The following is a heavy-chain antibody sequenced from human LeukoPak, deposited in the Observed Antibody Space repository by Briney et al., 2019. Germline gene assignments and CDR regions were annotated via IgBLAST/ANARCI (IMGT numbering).Heavy chain of an antibody. CDR1: GGSFSGYY. D-gene: IGHD3-10*01. CDR2: INHSGST. CDR3: ARDNNLNYYGSGSYACDY. J-gene: IGHJ4*02. V-gene: IGHV4-34*01. Sequence: PSETLSLTCAVYGGSFSGYYWSWIRQPPGKGLEWIGEINHSGSTNYNPSLKSRVTISVDTSKNQFSLKLSSVTAADTAVYYCARDNNLNYYGSGSYACDYWGQGTLVTVSS.